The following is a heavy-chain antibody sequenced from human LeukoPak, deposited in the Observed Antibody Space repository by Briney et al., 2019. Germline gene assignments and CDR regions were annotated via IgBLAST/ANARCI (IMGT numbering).Heavy chain of an antibody. V-gene: IGHV3-15*01. CDR2: IKSKTDGGTT. Sequence: GGSLRLSCAASGFTFSNAWMSWARQAPGKGLEWVGRIKSKTDGGTTDYAAPVKGRFTISRDDSKNTLYLQMNSLKTEDTAVYYCTTGYCSGGSCYPDAFDIWGQGTMVTVSS. CDR3: TTGYCSGGSCYPDAFDI. CDR1: GFTFSNAW. J-gene: IGHJ3*02. D-gene: IGHD2-15*01.